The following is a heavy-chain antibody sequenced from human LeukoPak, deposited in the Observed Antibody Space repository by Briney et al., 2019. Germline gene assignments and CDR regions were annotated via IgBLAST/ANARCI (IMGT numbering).Heavy chain of an antibody. Sequence: SETLSLTCTVSGGSISSGGYYWSWIRQPPGKGLEWIGYIYHSGSTYYNPSLKSRVTISVDRSKNQFSLKLSSVTAADTAVYYCARNLERASITMIVAGPQGYWGQGTLVTVSS. CDR1: GGSISSGGYY. CDR3: ARNLERASITMIVAGPQGY. J-gene: IGHJ4*02. CDR2: IYHSGST. V-gene: IGHV4-30-2*01. D-gene: IGHD3-22*01.